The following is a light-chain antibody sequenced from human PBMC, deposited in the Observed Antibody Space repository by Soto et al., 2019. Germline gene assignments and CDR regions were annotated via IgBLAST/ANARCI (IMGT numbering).Light chain of an antibody. V-gene: IGKV3-11*01. J-gene: IGKJ2*01. CDR3: QQRSNWYT. CDR2: DAS. CDR1: QSVSSY. Sequence: EIVLTQSPATLSLSPGERATLSCRASQSVSSYLAWYQQKPGQAPRLLIYDASSRATGIPARFSGSGSGTDFTLTISSLEPVDVAVYYCQQRSNWYTFGQGTKLEIK.